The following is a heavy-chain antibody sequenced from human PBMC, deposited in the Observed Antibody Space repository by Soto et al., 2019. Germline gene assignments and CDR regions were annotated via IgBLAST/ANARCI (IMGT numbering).Heavy chain of an antibody. CDR3: ARGVPAAMSYFQY. CDR1: GFTFSSYS. CDR2: ISNSSSII. Sequence: GGSLRLSCAASGFTFSSYSMNWVRQAPGKGLEWVSYISNSSSIIYYADSVKGRFTISRDNAKNSLYLQMNSLRAEDTAIYYCARGVPAAMSYFQYWGQGTLVTVSS. D-gene: IGHD2-2*01. J-gene: IGHJ1*01. V-gene: IGHV3-48*01.